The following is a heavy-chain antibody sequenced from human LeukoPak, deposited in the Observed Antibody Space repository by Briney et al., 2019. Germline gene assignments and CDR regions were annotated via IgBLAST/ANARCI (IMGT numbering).Heavy chain of an antibody. D-gene: IGHD2-21*02. V-gene: IGHV3-64*01. CDR1: GFTFSGSA. CDR3: ARGYYCGGDCYDY. CDR2: ISSNGGST. J-gene: IGHJ4*02. Sequence: GGSLKLSCAASGFTFSGSAVHWVRQASGKGLEYVSAISSNGGSTYYANSVKGRFTISRDNSKNTLYLQMNSLRAEDTAVYYCARGYYCGGDCYDYWGQGTLVTVSS.